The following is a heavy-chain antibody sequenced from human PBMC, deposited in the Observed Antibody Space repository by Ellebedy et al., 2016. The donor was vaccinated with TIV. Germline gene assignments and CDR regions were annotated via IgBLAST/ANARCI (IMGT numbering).Heavy chain of an antibody. Sequence: ASVKVSCXASGYTFTSYQLHWERQAPGQGLEWMGIINPIGGSTTYAPEFRGRVTMTRDTSTRTVYMELSSLKSQDTAVYYCVRDPVPVPIGPFDYWGQGTLVTVSS. J-gene: IGHJ4*02. CDR2: INPIGGST. CDR3: VRDPVPVPIGPFDY. D-gene: IGHD2-2*01. CDR1: GYTFTSYQ. V-gene: IGHV1-46*01.